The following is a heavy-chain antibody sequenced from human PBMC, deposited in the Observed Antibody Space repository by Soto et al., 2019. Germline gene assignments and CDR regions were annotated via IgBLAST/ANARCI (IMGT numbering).Heavy chain of an antibody. V-gene: IGHV4-59*01. J-gene: IGHJ4*02. CDR3: VRGYCGYNHYFDS. CDR1: GGSITGYY. Sequence: QVQLQESGPGLVKPSETLSLTCSVSGGSITGYYWNWVRQPPGKGLEWIGYIYFSGTTNYNPSLNSRLTISVDTSKTQFSLRLSAVTAADTAVYYCVRGYCGYNHYFDSWGQGTLVTVSS. D-gene: IGHD5-12*01. CDR2: IYFSGTT.